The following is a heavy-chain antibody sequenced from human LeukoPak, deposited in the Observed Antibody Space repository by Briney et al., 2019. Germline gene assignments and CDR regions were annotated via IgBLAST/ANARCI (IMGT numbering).Heavy chain of an antibody. J-gene: IGHJ5*02. Sequence: SETLSLTCTVSGGSISSYYWSWIRQPPGKGLEWIGYIYYSGSTNYNPSLKIRVNISVDTSKNQFSLKLSSVTAADTAVYYCARVLVNGLDHWGQGTLVTVSS. CDR2: IYYSGST. CDR3: ARVLVNGLDH. CDR1: GGSISSYY. V-gene: IGHV4-59*08.